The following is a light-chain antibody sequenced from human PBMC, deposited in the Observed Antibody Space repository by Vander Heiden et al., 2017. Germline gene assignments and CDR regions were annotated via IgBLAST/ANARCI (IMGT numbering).Light chain of an antibody. Sequence: AIRMTQSPSSLSASTGDRVTITCRASQGISSYLAWYQQKPGKAPKLLTYAASTLQRGVPSRFSGSGSGTDFTLTISCLQSEDFATYYCQQYYSYPPYTFGQGTKLEIK. CDR2: AAS. CDR1: QGISSY. CDR3: QQYYSYPPYT. V-gene: IGKV1-8*01. J-gene: IGKJ2*01.